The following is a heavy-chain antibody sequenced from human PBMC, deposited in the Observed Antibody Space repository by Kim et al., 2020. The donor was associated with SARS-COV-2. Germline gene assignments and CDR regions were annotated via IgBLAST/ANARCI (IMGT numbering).Heavy chain of an antibody. CDR1: GSTFDDYA. CDR2: ISWNSGSI. V-gene: IGHV3-9*01. J-gene: IGHJ3*02. CDR3: AKDGSTTVAGTSAFDI. D-gene: IGHD6-19*01. Sequence: GGSLRLSCAASGSTFDDYAMHWVRQAPGKGLEWVSGISWNSGSIGYADSVKGRFTISRDNAKNSLYLQMNSLRAEDTALYYCAKDGSTTVAGTSAFDIWGQGTMVTVSS.